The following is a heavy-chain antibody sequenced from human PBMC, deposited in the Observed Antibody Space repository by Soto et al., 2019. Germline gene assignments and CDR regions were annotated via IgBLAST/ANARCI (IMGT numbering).Heavy chain of an antibody. CDR3: ATVRSRWNIDY. CDR2: IYYSGTT. J-gene: IGHJ4*02. CDR1: GGCISSDDHY. D-gene: IGHD6-13*01. Sequence: QVQLQESGPGLVKPSQTLSLTCIVSGGCISSDDHYWSWIRQPPGKGLEWIGYIYYSGTTHSNPSLNSRLFISLDTSKNQFSLQLTSVTAADTAVYYCATVRSRWNIDYWGQGTLVTVSS. V-gene: IGHV4-30-4*01.